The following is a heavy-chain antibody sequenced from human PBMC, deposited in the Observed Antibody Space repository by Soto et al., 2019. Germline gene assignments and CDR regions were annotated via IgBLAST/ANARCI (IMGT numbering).Heavy chain of an antibody. J-gene: IGHJ4*02. CDR1: DASVWSDSYF. Sequence: QVQLRESGPGLLKPSETLSLTCTVSDASVWSDSYFWTWIRQPPGKGLEWIAYISHTGDTNYNPSLKSRVTISIDTSRNQFSLTVTSVTAADTAVYFCARIVAGVTVDLWGQGSLVTVSS. CDR2: ISHTGDT. D-gene: IGHD1-26*01. CDR3: ARIVAGVTVDL. V-gene: IGHV4-61*01.